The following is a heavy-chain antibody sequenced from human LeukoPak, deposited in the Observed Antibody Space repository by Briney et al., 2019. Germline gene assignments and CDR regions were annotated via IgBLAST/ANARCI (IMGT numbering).Heavy chain of an antibody. D-gene: IGHD5-24*01. Sequence: SETLSLTCTGSGGSISSYYWSWIRQPPGKGLEWIGYIYYSGSTNYNPSLKSRVTISVDTSKNQFSLKLSSVTAADTAVYYCARLATEMAIDYWGQGTLVTVSS. J-gene: IGHJ4*02. CDR3: ARLATEMAIDY. CDR1: GGSISSYY. V-gene: IGHV4-59*01. CDR2: IYYSGST.